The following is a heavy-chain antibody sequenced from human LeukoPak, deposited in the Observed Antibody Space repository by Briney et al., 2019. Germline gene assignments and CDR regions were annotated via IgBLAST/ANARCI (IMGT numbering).Heavy chain of an antibody. Sequence: SETLSLTCTVSAGSISNYFWSWIRQPAGKGLEWIGRIYTSGTTNYSPFLKSRVTMSVDTSTNQFSLKLTSVTAADTAVYYCARENGSGSRGLDFWGQGTLVTVSS. CDR2: IYTSGTT. CDR3: ARENGSGSRGLDF. V-gene: IGHV4-4*07. D-gene: IGHD3-10*01. J-gene: IGHJ4*02. CDR1: AGSISNYF.